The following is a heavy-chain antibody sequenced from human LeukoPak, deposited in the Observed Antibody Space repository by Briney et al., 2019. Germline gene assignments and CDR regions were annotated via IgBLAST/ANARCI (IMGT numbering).Heavy chain of an antibody. CDR1: AFIFSGHW. V-gene: IGHV3-7*03. J-gene: IGHJ4*02. D-gene: IGHD3-22*01. Sequence: PGGSLRLSCEGSAFIFSGHWMNWVRQTPGKGLEWVASIKEDGSERQYVDSVKGRFSISRDNTKGSLFLQLNSLRAEDTAVYYCAKTAMIVEYYFDYWGQGTLVTVSS. CDR2: IKEDGSER. CDR3: AKTAMIVEYYFDY.